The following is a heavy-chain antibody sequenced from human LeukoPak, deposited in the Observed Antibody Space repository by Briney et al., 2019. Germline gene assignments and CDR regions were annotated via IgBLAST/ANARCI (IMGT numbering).Heavy chain of an antibody. D-gene: IGHD2-15*01. V-gene: IGHV3-23*01. Sequence: GGSLRLSCAASAFTFSNYAMSWVRQAPGKGLEWVSVISGNSGSTYYADSVKGRFTISRDNFKNTLDLRMNSLRAEDAAVYYCAKGSGGSSYSGLDSWGQGTLVTVSA. CDR3: AKGSGGSSYSGLDS. CDR1: AFTFSNYA. CDR2: ISGNSGST. J-gene: IGHJ4*02.